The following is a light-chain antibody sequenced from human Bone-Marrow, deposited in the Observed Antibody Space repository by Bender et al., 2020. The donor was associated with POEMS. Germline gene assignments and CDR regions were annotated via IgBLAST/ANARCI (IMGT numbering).Light chain of an antibody. CDR1: LLPKQY. CDR3: QSYDGKNVL. Sequence: SYELTQPPSVSVSPGQTARITCSGDLLPKQYTYWYQQKPGQAPVLMIFKDIERPSGIPERFSGSNSGTTVTLTISGVQAEDEADYYCQSYDGKNVLFGGGTKLTVL. V-gene: IGLV3-25*03. J-gene: IGLJ3*02. CDR2: KDI.